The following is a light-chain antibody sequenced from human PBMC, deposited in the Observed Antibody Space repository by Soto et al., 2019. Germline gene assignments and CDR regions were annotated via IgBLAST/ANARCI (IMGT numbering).Light chain of an antibody. CDR2: DAS. V-gene: IGKV3-11*01. Sequence: EIVLTQSPATLSLSPGERATLSCRASQSVSSYLAWYQQKPDQSPRLLIYDASNRATGIPARFSGSGSGTDFTLTISSLEPEDFAVYYCQQRSNWRWLTFGGGTKVEIK. CDR3: QQRSNWRWLT. CDR1: QSVSSY. J-gene: IGKJ4*01.